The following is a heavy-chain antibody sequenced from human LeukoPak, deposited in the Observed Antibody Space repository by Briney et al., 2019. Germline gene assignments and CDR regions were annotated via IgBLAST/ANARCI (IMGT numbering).Heavy chain of an antibody. D-gene: IGHD3-22*01. CDR1: GGSISSYY. CDR2: IYYSGST. J-gene: IGHJ4*02. Sequence: PSETLSLTCTVSGGSISSYYWSWIRQPPGKGLEWIGYIYYSGSTNYNPSLKSRVTISVDTSKNQFSLKLSSVTAADTAVHYCARLTYYYDSSGYYPAYYFDYWGQGTLVTVSS. V-gene: IGHV4-59*08. CDR3: ARLTYYYDSSGYYPAYYFDY.